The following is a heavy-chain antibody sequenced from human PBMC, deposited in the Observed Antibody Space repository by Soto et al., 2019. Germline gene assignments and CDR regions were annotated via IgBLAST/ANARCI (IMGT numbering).Heavy chain of an antibody. V-gene: IGHV1-69*12. CDR3: ARDRGDDLDSAVSGMARY. Sequence: QVQLVQSGAEVKKPGSAVKVSCKASGGTFSSYAISWVRQAPGQGLEWMGGIIPIFGTANYAQKFQGRVTITADESTSTAYMELSSLRSEDTAVYYCARDRGDDLDSAVSGMARYWGQGTLVTVSS. D-gene: IGHD3-10*01. CDR2: IIPIFGTA. J-gene: IGHJ4*02. CDR1: GGTFSSYA.